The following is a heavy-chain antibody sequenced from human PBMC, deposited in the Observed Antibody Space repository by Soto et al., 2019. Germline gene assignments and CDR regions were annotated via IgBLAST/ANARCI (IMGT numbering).Heavy chain of an antibody. CDR1: GGSISSYY. V-gene: IGHV4-59*01. J-gene: IGHJ4*02. CDR3: ARGLLLWFGDEFYFDY. CDR2: IYYSGST. Sequence: SETLSLTCTVSGGSISSYYWSWIRQPPGKGLEWIGYIYYSGSTNYNPSLKSRVTISVDTSKNQFSLKLSSVTAADTAVYYCARGLLLWFGDEFYFDYWGQGTLVTVSS. D-gene: IGHD3-10*01.